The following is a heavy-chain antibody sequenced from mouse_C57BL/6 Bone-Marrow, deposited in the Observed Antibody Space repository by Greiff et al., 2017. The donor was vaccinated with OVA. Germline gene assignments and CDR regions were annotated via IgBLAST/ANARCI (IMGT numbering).Heavy chain of an antibody. CDR3: AKWICYGRGGYYFDY. D-gene: IGHD1-1*01. J-gene: IGHJ2*01. CDR1: GFTFSSYG. CDR2: ISSGGSYN. V-gene: IGHV5-6*01. Sequence: EVKLMESGGDLVKPGGSLKISCAASGFTFSSYGMSWVRQTPDKRLEWVATISSGGSYNYYPDSVKGRVTISRDNAKNTLYLQMSILKSEDTAMYYCAKWICYGRGGYYFDYWGQGTTLTVSS.